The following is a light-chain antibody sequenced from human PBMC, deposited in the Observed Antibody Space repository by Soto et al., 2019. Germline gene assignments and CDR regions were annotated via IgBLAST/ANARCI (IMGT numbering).Light chain of an antibody. CDR2: DVS. CDR3: SSYTSIITVYV. J-gene: IGLJ1*01. Sequence: QSALTQPASVSGSPGQSITISCTGTSGDVGGYNYVSWYQQHPGKAPKLMIYDVSNRPSGVSSRFSGSKSGNTASLTISGLQAEDEADYYCSSYTSIITVYVFGTGTKLTVL. V-gene: IGLV2-14*01. CDR1: SGDVGGYNY.